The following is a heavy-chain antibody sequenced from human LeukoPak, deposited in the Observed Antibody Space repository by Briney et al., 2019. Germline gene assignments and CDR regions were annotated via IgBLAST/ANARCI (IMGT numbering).Heavy chain of an antibody. Sequence: PGGSLRLSCAASGFTFSTYWMHWVRQAPGKGLVWVSRINSDGSSTSYADSVKGRFTISRDNAKNTLYLQMNSLRAEDTAVYYCARDTPEWELPHDYWGQGTLVTVSS. V-gene: IGHV3-74*01. CDR3: ARDTPEWELPHDY. CDR1: GFTFSTYW. J-gene: IGHJ4*02. D-gene: IGHD1-26*01. CDR2: INSDGSST.